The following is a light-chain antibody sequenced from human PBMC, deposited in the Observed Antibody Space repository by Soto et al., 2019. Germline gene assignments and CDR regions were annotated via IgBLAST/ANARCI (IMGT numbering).Light chain of an antibody. V-gene: IGKV1-5*03. CDR3: KQYNNYSGGA. Sequence: DIQMTQSPSTLSASVGDRVTITCRASQRISSWLAWYQQKPGKAPNLLIYKASTLQSGVPSRFSGSGSGTEFTLTISSLQPDDFATYYCKQYNNYSGGAFGQGTKVEIK. CDR2: KAS. J-gene: IGKJ1*01. CDR1: QRISSW.